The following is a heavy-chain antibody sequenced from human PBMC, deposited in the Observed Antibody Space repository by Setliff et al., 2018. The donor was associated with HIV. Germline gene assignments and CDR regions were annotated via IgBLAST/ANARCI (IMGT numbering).Heavy chain of an antibody. CDR3: ARGQYGDELFDY. V-gene: IGHV1-2*06. D-gene: IGHD4-17*01. CDR2: INPNSAGT. Sequence: ASVKVSCKASNYTLINYGVSWVRQAPGQGLEWMGRINPNSAGTNYAQKFQGRVTMTRDTSISTAYMELRSLRSDDTAVYYCARGQYGDELFDYWGQGTLVTVS. J-gene: IGHJ4*02. CDR1: NYTLINYG.